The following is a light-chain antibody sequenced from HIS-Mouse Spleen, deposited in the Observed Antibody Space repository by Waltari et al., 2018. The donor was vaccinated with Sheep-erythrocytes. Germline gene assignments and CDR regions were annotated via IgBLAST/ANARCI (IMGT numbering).Light chain of an antibody. CDR1: KLGDKY. CDR3: QAWDSSTVV. J-gene: IGLJ2*01. CDR2: QDS. V-gene: IGLV3-1*01. Sequence: SYELTQPPSVSVSPGQTASLPCSGDKLGDKYACWYHQKPGQSPVLVIYQDSKRPSGIPERFSGSNSGNTATLTISGTQAMDEADYYCQAWDSSTVVFGGGTKLTVL.